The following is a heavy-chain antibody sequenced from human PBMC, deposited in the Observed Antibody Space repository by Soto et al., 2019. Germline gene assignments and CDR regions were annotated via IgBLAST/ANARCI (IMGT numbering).Heavy chain of an antibody. CDR2: VSKSDYT. J-gene: IGHJ4*02. D-gene: IGHD2-2*01. CDR3: AREDSIIIPAVSDF. Sequence: AGSLRLSCAVSGFYFNNYGINWVRQAPGKGLEWVSSVSKSDYTYYSDSVKGRFTISRDNAKNSVSLQMNSLRAEDTAVYYCAREDSIIIPAVSDFWGQGTLVTVSS. V-gene: IGHV3-21*01. CDR1: GFYFNNYG.